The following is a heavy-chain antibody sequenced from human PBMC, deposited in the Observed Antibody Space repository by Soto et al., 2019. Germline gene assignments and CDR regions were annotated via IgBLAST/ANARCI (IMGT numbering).Heavy chain of an antibody. Sequence: QVQLVESGGGVVQPGRSLRLSCAASGFTFSSYGMHWVRQAPGKGLEWVAVISYDGSNKYYADSVKGRFSISRDNSKNTLYLQMNSLRAEDTAVYYCAKDLGGYSYGYLYYYYYYGMDVWGQGTTVTVSS. CDR1: GFTFSSYG. D-gene: IGHD5-18*01. CDR2: ISYDGSNK. V-gene: IGHV3-30*18. CDR3: AKDLGGYSYGYLYYYYYYGMDV. J-gene: IGHJ6*02.